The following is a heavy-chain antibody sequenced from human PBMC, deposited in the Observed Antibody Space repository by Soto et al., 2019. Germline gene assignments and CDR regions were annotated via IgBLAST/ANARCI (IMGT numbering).Heavy chain of an antibody. Sequence: QVQLVQSGAELKKPGASVKVSCKASGYTFSNYDMNWVRQAIGQGPEWIGWANPNNGDTGYAQKFXGXVXXTTDISTTTAYMELTSLRSEDTAIYYCAKVSRKGSAIDFDYWGQGTLITVSS. D-gene: IGHD3-10*01. J-gene: IGHJ4*02. CDR1: GYTFSNYD. CDR2: ANPNNGDT. CDR3: AKVSRKGSAIDFDY. V-gene: IGHV1-8*01.